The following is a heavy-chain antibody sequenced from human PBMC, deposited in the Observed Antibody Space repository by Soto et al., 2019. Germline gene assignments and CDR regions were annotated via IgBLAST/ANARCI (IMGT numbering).Heavy chain of an antibody. J-gene: IGHJ6*02. CDR3: AREGSRPYYYYGMDV. D-gene: IGHD2-15*01. Sequence: GASVKVSCKASGYSFTTYGISWVRQAPGQGLEWMGWISTYNGDTDYAQNLQGRVTMTTDTSTTTAYMELRGLRSDDTAVYYCAREGSRPYYYYGMDVWGQGTTVTVSS. V-gene: IGHV1-18*01. CDR2: ISTYNGDT. CDR1: GYSFTTYG.